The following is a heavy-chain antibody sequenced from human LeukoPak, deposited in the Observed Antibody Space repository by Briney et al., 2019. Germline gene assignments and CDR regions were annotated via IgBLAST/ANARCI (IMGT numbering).Heavy chain of an antibody. CDR1: GFTFTSYG. CDR2: IIPILDIA. CDR3: ARERGDSSGFDRYYFDY. D-gene: IGHD3-22*01. Sequence: PRASVKVSCKASGFTFTSYGISWVRQAPGQGLEWMGRIIPILDIANYAQKFQGRVTITADKSTSTTYMELSSLRSEDTAVYYCARERGDSSGFDRYYFDYWGQGTLVTVSS. J-gene: IGHJ4*02. V-gene: IGHV1-69*04.